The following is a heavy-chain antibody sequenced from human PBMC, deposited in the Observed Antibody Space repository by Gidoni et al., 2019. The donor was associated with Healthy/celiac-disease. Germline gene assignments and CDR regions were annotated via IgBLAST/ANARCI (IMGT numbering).Heavy chain of an antibody. Sequence: QVQLVESGGGVVQPGRSLRLSCAASGFTFSSLCMHWVRQAPGKGLEWVAVISYDGSNKYYADSVKGRFTISRDNSKNTLYLQMNSLRAEDTAVYYCAKEITIFGVVIMSYGMDVWGQGTTVTVSS. CDR1: GFTFSSLC. D-gene: IGHD3-3*01. CDR2: ISYDGSNK. CDR3: AKEITIFGVVIMSYGMDV. J-gene: IGHJ6*02. V-gene: IGHV3-30*18.